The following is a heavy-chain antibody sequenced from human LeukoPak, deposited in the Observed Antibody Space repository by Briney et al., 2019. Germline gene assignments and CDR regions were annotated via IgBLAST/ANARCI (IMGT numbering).Heavy chain of an antibody. CDR3: ARTYSSGWSRGAFDI. V-gene: IGHV3-21*01. D-gene: IGHD6-19*01. CDR1: GFTFSSYS. J-gene: IGHJ3*02. CDR2: ISSSSSYI. Sequence: PGGSLRLSCAASGFTFSSYSMNWVRQAPGKGLEWVSSISSSSSYIYYADSVKGRFTISRDNAKNSLYLQMNSLRAEDTAVYYCARTYSSGWSRGAFDIWGQGTMVTVSS.